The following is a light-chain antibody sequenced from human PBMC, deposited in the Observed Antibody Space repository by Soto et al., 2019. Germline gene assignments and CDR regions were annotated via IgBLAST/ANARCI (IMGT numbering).Light chain of an antibody. CDR3: QQSYTIRPYT. V-gene: IGKV1-39*01. J-gene: IGKJ2*01. Sequence: DLQMTQSPSSLSVSVGDRVTITCRASQSISTYLNWYQQKSGNAPKLLIYGASSLQSGVPSRFSGSGSGTEFTLTISSLQPEDFATYYCQQSYTIRPYTFGQGTKLEIK. CDR2: GAS. CDR1: QSISTY.